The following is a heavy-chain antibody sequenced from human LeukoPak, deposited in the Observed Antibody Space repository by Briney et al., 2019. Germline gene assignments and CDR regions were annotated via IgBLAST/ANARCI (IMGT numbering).Heavy chain of an antibody. CDR3: ARDYVEMSTIRDFGY. Sequence: GASVKVSCKAPGNTFTRHCFSWVRQAPGQGLEWMGWISAYNGDTRYEQKFQGRVTMTTDTSTSTAYMELRSLRSDDTAVYFCARDYVEMSTIRDFGYWGQGTLVTVSS. CDR2: ISAYNGDT. V-gene: IGHV1-18*01. J-gene: IGHJ4*02. D-gene: IGHD5-24*01. CDR1: GNTFTRHC.